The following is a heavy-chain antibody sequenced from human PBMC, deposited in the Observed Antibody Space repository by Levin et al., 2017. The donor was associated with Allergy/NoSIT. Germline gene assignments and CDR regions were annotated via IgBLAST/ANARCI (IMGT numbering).Heavy chain of an antibody. CDR3: ARQCYDILTGYYNFDY. Sequence: SSETLSLTCTVSGGSISSSISYWGWIRQAPGKGLEWIGSIYNSGSTYYNPSLKSRVTTSVDTSKNQFSLKLSSVTAADTAVYDCARQCYDILTGYYNFDYWGQGTLVTVSS. J-gene: IGHJ4*02. D-gene: IGHD3-9*01. CDR2: IYNSGST. V-gene: IGHV4-39*01. CDR1: GGSISSSISY.